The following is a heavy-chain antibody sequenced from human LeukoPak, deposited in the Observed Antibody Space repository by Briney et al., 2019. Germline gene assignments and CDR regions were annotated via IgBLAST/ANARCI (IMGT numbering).Heavy chain of an antibody. Sequence: GGSLRLSCAASGFSFTSYNFHWVRQAPGKGLQWLGFISYDGNIKYEDSVKGRFTISRDNSRNTLYLQMDSLRAEDTAVYYCARSGLSRFGFWGQGTLVTVSS. V-gene: IGHV3-30*03. D-gene: IGHD2/OR15-2a*01. CDR1: GFSFTSYN. J-gene: IGHJ4*02. CDR2: ISYDGNIK. CDR3: ARSGLSRFGF.